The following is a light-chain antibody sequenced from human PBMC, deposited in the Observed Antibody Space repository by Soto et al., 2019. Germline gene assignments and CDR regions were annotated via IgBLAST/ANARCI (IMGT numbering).Light chain of an antibody. CDR3: QQRSNWPIT. CDR1: QSVSSY. J-gene: IGKJ5*01. V-gene: IGKV3-11*01. Sequence: DIELTQSPATLSLSAGERATISCRASQSVSSYLAWYQHKPGQAPRLLIYDASNRATGIPARFSGSGSGTDFTLTISSLEPEDFAVYYCQQRSNWPITFGQGTRVEIK. CDR2: DAS.